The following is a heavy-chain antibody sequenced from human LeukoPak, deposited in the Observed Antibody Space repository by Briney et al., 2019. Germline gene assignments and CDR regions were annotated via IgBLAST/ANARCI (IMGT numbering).Heavy chain of an antibody. CDR2: ISGSGGST. D-gene: IGHD3-10*01. CDR3: AKGNGYYGSGTYGMDV. J-gene: IGHJ6*02. CDR1: GFTFSSYA. V-gene: IGHV3-23*01. Sequence: PGGSLRLSCAASGFTFSSYAMSWVRQAPGKGLEWVSTISGSGGSTYYADSVKGRFTISRDNSKNTLYLQMNSLRAEDTAVYYCAKGNGYYGSGTYGMDVWGQGTTVTVSS.